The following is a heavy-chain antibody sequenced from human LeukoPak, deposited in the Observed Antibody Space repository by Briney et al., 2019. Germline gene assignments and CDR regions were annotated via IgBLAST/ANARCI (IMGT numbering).Heavy chain of an antibody. V-gene: IGHV4-59*01. Sequence: PSETLSLTCTVSGHSFSSYYWSWTRQPPGKGLEWIGYIYYSGSTNYNPSLKSRVIITVDTSKNQFSLKLSAVAAADTAVYYCGRVSVIPANVEHLDYWGQGTLVTVSS. J-gene: IGHJ4*02. CDR2: IYYSGST. CDR1: GHSFSSYY. CDR3: GRVSVIPANVEHLDY. D-gene: IGHD4-23*01.